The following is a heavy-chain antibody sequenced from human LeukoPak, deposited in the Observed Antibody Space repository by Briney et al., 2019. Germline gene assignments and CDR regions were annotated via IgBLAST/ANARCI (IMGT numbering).Heavy chain of an antibody. Sequence: GGSLRLSCAASGFTFTSYDMSWVRQAPGKGLEWVSVISGSGGSTYYADSVKGRFTISRDNSKNTLYLQMNSLRAEDTAVYYCAKDSVRHYDSSGYYDYWGQGTLVTVSS. CDR1: GFTFTSYD. J-gene: IGHJ4*02. V-gene: IGHV3-23*01. D-gene: IGHD3-22*01. CDR3: AKDSVRHYDSSGYYDY. CDR2: ISGSGGST.